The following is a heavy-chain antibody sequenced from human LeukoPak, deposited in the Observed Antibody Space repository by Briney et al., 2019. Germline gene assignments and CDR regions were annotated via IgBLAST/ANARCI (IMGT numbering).Heavy chain of an antibody. V-gene: IGHV4-59*01. CDR3: ASAPIDNSGSYDS. CDR1: GGSISRSY. CDR2: IYNSGIT. D-gene: IGHD3-10*01. J-gene: IGHJ4*02. Sequence: SETLSLTCTVSGGSISRSYWSWVRQPPGKGLEFIGYIYNSGITNYNPSLKSRVTISLDTSKSQFSLKLSSVTAADTAVYYCASAPIDNSGSYDSWGQGTLVTVSS.